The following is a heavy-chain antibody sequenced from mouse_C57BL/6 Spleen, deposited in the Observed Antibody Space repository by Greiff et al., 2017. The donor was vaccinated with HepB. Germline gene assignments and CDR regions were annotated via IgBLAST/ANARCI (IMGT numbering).Heavy chain of an antibody. J-gene: IGHJ4*01. CDR3: ARGSPFSTTVVAPYYAMDY. D-gene: IGHD1-1*01. CDR1: GYTFTSYW. Sequence: VQLQQSGAELVRPGTSVKLSCKASGYTFTSYWMHWVKQRPGQGLEWIGVIDPSDSYTNYNQKFKGKATLTVDTSSSTAYMQLSSLTSEDSAVYYCARGSPFSTTVVAPYYAMDYWGQGTSVTVSS. V-gene: IGHV1-59*01. CDR2: IDPSDSYT.